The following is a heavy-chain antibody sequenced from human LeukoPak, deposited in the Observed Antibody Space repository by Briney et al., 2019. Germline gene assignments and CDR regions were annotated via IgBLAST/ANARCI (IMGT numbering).Heavy chain of an antibody. D-gene: IGHD3-22*01. V-gene: IGHV3-7*03. J-gene: IGHJ6*02. CDR2: IKQDGSEK. Sequence: GGSLRLSCAASGFTFSSYWMSWVRQAPGKGLEWVANIKQDGSEKYYVDSVKGRSTISRDNAKNSLYLQMNSLRAEDTAVYYCARASGSQNHYYDSSGSYYGMDVWGQGTTVTASS. CDR3: ARASGSQNHYYDSSGSYYGMDV. CDR1: GFTFSSYW.